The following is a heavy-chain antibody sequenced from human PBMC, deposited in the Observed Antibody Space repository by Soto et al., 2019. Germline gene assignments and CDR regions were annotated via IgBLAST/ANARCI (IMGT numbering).Heavy chain of an antibody. J-gene: IGHJ6*03. D-gene: IGHD4-4*01. CDR3: AKYSDYSNYLLWSYYYYYYMDV. CDR2: ISGSGGST. Sequence: GSLRLSCAASGFTFSSYAMSWVRQAPGKGLEWVSAISGSGGSTYYADSVKGRFTISRDNSKNTLYLQMNSLRAEDTAVYYCAKYSDYSNYLLWSYYYYYYMDVWGKGTTVTVSS. V-gene: IGHV3-23*01. CDR1: GFTFSSYA.